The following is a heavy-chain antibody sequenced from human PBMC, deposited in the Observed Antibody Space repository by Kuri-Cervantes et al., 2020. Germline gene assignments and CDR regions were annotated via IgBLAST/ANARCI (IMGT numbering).Heavy chain of an antibody. D-gene: IGHD3-22*01. CDR2: IYTSGST. J-gene: IGHJ4*02. Sequence: SETLSLTCSVFGGSISSSYWSWIRQPAGKGLEWMGRIYTSGSTNNNPSLKSRVTISVDTSKNQFSLKLSSVTAADTAVYYCARAGDSSGYYYSHWVHYFDYWGQGTLVTVSS. CDR1: GGSISSSY. V-gene: IGHV4-4*07. CDR3: ARAGDSSGYYYSHWVHYFDY.